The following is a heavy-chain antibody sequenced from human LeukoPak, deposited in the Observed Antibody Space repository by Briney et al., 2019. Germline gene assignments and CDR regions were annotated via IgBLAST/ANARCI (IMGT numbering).Heavy chain of an antibody. CDR2: ISYDGSNK. CDR1: GFTFSSYG. J-gene: IGHJ4*02. Sequence: PGRSLRLSCAASGFTFSSYGMHWVRQAPGKGLEWVAVISYDGSNKYYADSVKGRFTISRDNSKNTLYLQVNSLRAEDTAVYYCAKVSRYSGSYSAGYWGQGTLVTVSS. CDR3: AKVSRYSGSYSAGY. D-gene: IGHD1-26*01. V-gene: IGHV3-30*18.